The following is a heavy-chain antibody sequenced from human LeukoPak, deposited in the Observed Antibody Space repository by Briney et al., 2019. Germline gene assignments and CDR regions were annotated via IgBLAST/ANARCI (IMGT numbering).Heavy chain of an antibody. CDR1: GGSISSGTDY. V-gene: IGHV4-31*03. CDR2: ISYSGST. J-gene: IGHJ4*02. Sequence: PSKTLSLTCTVSGGSISSGTDYWSWIRQHPGKGLEWIGYISYSGSTYYNPSLKTRLTISVDTSKNQSSLKLDSVTAADTAFYYCARADMATVFDFWGRGTLVTVSS. D-gene: IGHD5-24*01. CDR3: ARADMATVFDF.